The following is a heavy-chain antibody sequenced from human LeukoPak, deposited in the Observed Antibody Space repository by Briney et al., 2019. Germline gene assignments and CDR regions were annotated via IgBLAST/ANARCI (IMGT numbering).Heavy chain of an antibody. CDR2: IDYSGST. CDR3: ARDRRRDLLHAYDI. J-gene: IGHJ3*02. CDR1: GGTISHYN. Sequence: SETLSLTSTDSGGTISHYNWSWMRQPPGKRLEWIAYIDYSGSTNYNPSHKSLLTISVDASKNQFSLKVSSVTAADTAVYYCARDRRRDLLHAYDIWGQGTMVTVSS. V-gene: IGHV4-59*01. D-gene: IGHD1-26*01.